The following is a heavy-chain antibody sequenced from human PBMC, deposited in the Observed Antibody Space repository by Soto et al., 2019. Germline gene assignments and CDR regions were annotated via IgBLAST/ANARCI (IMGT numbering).Heavy chain of an antibody. CDR3: TIGSWSGEVFEI. J-gene: IGHJ3*02. D-gene: IGHD2-21*01. CDR1: GGTFSTYS. Sequence: QVQLVQSGAEVKKPGSSVKVSCKDSGGTFSTYSMFWVRQAPGQGLEWMGRIIPMLGIRNYAQRFQDSVTITADKSTATVHMELSSLSSEDTVLCYCTIGSWSGEVFEIWGQGTMVTVSS. CDR2: IIPMLGIR. V-gene: IGHV1-69*02.